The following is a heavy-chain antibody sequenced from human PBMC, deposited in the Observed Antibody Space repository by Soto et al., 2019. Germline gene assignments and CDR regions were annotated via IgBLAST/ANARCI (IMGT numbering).Heavy chain of an antibody. J-gene: IGHJ3*01. CDR3: SKAMIGSYDSDAFDV. Sequence: GGSLRLSCAASGFSFSRYGIHWVRQAPGKGLEWVAVISYDESTTFYADSVKGRFTISRGNSKNTLFLQMNSLRPEDTAVYYCSKAMIGSYDSDAFDVWGQGTMVTVSS. D-gene: IGHD3-22*01. V-gene: IGHV3-30*18. CDR1: GFSFSRYG. CDR2: ISYDESTT.